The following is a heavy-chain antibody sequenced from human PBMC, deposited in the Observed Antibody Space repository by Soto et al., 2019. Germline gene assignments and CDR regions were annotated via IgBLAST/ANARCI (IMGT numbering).Heavy chain of an antibody. V-gene: IGHV4-61*01. CDR3: ARTVMPVGNLPAFNH. CDR2: IYNNCKT. J-gene: IGHJ4*02. Sequence: QMQLQESGPGLVKPSETLSLACTVSGGSVSSPKYFWSWIRQPPGKGLEWVAYIYNNCKTNYNPSLTSRATTSVDTSKHQCSLKLTSVTGADSAVYFCARTVMPVGNLPAFNHWGQGVLVTVSS. D-gene: IGHD7-27*01. CDR1: GGSVSSPKYF.